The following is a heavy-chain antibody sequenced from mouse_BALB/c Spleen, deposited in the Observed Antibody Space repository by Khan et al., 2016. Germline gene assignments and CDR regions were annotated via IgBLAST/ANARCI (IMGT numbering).Heavy chain of an antibody. CDR1: GFTFSSYG. Sequence: EVELVESGGDLVKPGGSLKLSCAASGFTFSSYGMSWVRQTPDKRLEWVATISSGGNYTYYPDSVKGRFTISRDNAKNTLYLQMNSLKSEDTAMYYCARHCPDGVYVAWFAYWGQGTLVAVSA. D-gene: IGHD2-13*01. CDR2: ISSGGNYT. CDR3: ARHCPDGVYVAWFAY. V-gene: IGHV5-6*01. J-gene: IGHJ3*01.